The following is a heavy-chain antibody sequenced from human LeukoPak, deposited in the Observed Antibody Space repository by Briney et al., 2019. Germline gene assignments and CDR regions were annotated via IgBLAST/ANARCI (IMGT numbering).Heavy chain of an antibody. CDR2: IYYSGST. CDR3: ARRDKGADLSGWYDDWFDP. Sequence: SETLSLTCTVSGGSISSSSYYWGWHRQPQGKGLEWIGYIYYSGSTNYNPSLKSRVTISVDTSKNQFSLKLSSVTAADTAVYYCARRDKGADLSGWYDDWFDPWGQGTLVTVSS. CDR1: GGSISSSSYY. J-gene: IGHJ5*02. V-gene: IGHV4-39*07. D-gene: IGHD6-19*01.